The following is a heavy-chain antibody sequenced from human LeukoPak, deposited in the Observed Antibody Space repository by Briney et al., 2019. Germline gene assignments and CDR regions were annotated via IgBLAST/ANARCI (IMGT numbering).Heavy chain of an antibody. CDR3: ARGRITIAFDI. J-gene: IGHJ3*02. V-gene: IGHV4-31*03. D-gene: IGHD3-3*01. Sequence: SETLSLTCTVSGGSISSGGYYWSWIRQHPRKGLEWIGYIYYGGSTYYNPSLKSRVTISVDTSKNQFSLKLSSVTAADTAVYYCARGRITIAFDIWGQGTMVTVSS. CDR1: GGSISSGGYY. CDR2: IYYGGST.